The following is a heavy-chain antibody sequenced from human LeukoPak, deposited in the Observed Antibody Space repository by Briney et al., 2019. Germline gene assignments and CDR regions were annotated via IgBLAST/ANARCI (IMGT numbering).Heavy chain of an antibody. CDR2: ISAYNGNT. D-gene: IGHD3-22*01. CDR1: GYTFSIYG. Sequence: ASVKVSCKASGYTFSIYGFSWVRQAPGQGLEWMGWISAYNGNTNYAQKFQGRVTMTTDTSTSTAHMELRSLRSDDTAVYYCARGLAGPLYYYDSSGYPVRYYYYYYMDVWGKGTTVTISS. CDR3: ARGLAGPLYYYDSSGYPVRYYYYYYMDV. V-gene: IGHV1-18*01. J-gene: IGHJ6*03.